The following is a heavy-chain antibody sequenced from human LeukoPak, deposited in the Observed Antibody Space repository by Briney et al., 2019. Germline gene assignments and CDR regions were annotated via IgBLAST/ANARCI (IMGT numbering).Heavy chain of an antibody. CDR1: GGSISGYY. Sequence: SETLSLTCTVSGGSISGYYWSWIRQPPGKGLEWIGYIYYSGSTNYNPSLKSRVTISVDTSKNQFSLKLSSVTAADTAVYYCAREGYCSGGSCYGLGYWGQGTLVTVSS. D-gene: IGHD2-15*01. V-gene: IGHV4-59*12. CDR3: AREGYCSGGSCYGLGY. J-gene: IGHJ4*02. CDR2: IYYSGST.